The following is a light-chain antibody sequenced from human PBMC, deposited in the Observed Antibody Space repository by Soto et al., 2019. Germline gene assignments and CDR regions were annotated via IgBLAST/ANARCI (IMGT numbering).Light chain of an antibody. CDR3: QQSYSTTIT. CDR1: QDINSY. V-gene: IGKV1-39*01. CDR2: AAS. J-gene: IGKJ5*01. Sequence: DIQMTQAPSSLSASVGDRVTTTCRASQDINSYLNWYQQKPGKAPKLLLYAASSLQSGVPSRFSGSGSGTDFTLTISSLQPEDFATYYCQQSYSTTITFGQGTRLEIK.